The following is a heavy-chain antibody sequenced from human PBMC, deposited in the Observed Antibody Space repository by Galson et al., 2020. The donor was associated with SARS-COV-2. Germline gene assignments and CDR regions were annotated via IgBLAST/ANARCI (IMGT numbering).Heavy chain of an antibody. V-gene: IGHV3-23*01. CDR1: GFTFSRYG. J-gene: IGHJ6*03. D-gene: IGHD3-10*02. CDR3: AKDFVRGIGYMDV. CDR2: TSATT. Sequence: GESLKISCVASGFTFSRYGMSWVRQAPGPGLDWVATTSATTYYADSVRRRFIISRDDSKNTLYLQMNGLSADDTAVYYCAKDFVRGIGYMDVWGPGTTVTVSS.